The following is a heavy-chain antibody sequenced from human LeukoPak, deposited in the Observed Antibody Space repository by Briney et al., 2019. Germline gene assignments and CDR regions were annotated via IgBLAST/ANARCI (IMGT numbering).Heavy chain of an antibody. Sequence: GGSLRLSCSASGFSFRNYDMHWVRQPTGKGLEWVSAVGTGGDTYYAGSVKGRFTVVRENAKNTPYLQMNSLRAGDTAMYYCARRSAAAGIDAFDIWGQGTMVTVSS. J-gene: IGHJ3*02. V-gene: IGHV3-13*01. CDR3: ARRSAAAGIDAFDI. CDR2: VGTGGDT. CDR1: GFSFRNYD. D-gene: IGHD6-13*01.